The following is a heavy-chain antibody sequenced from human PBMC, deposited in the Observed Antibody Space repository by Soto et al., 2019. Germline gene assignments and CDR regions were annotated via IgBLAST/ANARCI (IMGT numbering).Heavy chain of an antibody. J-gene: IGHJ2*01. CDR3: ARDGWGSNWYFDL. CDR2: ISYDGKQT. CDR1: GVTFKDYG. Sequence: PGGSVRLSCGAPGVTFKDYGMHWVRQAPGKGLEWVAVISYDGKQTYYADSVKGRFTISKDKSKRTLFLQMNSLRVDDTAVYYCARDGWGSNWYFDLWGRGTLVTVSS. D-gene: IGHD3-16*01. V-gene: IGHV3-30*03.